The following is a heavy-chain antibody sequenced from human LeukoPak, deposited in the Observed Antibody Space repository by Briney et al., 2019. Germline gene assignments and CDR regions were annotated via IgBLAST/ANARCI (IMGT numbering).Heavy chain of an antibody. V-gene: IGHV3-15*01. J-gene: IGHJ4*02. D-gene: IGHD3-10*01. CDR1: GFTFSNAW. CDR3: TTDQVMVRGAIDY. CDR2: IKSKTDGGTT. Sequence: PGGSLRLSCAASGFTFSNAWMSWVRQAPGKGLEWVGRIKSKTDGGTTDYAAPVKGRFTISRDDSKNTLYLQMNSLKTEDTAVYYCTTDQVMVRGAIDYWGQGTLVTVSS.